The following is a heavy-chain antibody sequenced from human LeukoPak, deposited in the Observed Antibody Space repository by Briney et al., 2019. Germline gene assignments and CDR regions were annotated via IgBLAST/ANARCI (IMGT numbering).Heavy chain of an antibody. CDR2: IYYSGRT. Sequence: KPSETLSLTCSVSGDSVSRSDSYWDWIRQPPGKGLEWIGTIYYSGRTYYSPSLKSRVTMSVDPSINQFSLNLRSVTAADTALYYCARRRYYDGSGYLEWGQGTLLSVSS. CDR1: GDSVSRSDSY. J-gene: IGHJ1*01. D-gene: IGHD3-22*01. CDR3: ARRRYYDGSGYLE. V-gene: IGHV4-39*01.